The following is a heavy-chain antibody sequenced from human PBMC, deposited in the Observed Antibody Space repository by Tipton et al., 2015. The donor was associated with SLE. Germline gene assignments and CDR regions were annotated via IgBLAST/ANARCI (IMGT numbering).Heavy chain of an antibody. V-gene: IGHV1-46*01. J-gene: IGHJ3*02. CDR3: ARERAQDGGAFDI. CDR1: GYTFTSYY. CDR2: INPSGGST. D-gene: IGHD5-24*01. Sequence: QLVQSGAEVKKPGASVKVSCKASGYTFTSYYMHWVRQAPGQGLEWMGIINPSGGSTSYAQKFQGRVTITADESTSTAYMELSSLRSEDTAVYYCARERAQDGGAFDIWGQGTMVTVSS.